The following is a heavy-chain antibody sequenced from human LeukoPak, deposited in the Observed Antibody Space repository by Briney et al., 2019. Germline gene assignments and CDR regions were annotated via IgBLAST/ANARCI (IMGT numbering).Heavy chain of an antibody. Sequence: FTXXXXAMSWVXXAPGKGLEWVSAISGSGGSTYYADSVKGRFTISRDNSKNTLYLQMNSLRAEDTAVYYCAKDSGRVRGQGTLVTVSS. CDR3: AKDSGRV. J-gene: IGHJ4*02. D-gene: IGHD3-10*01. CDR2: ISGSGGST. V-gene: IGHV3-23*01. CDR1: FTXXXXA.